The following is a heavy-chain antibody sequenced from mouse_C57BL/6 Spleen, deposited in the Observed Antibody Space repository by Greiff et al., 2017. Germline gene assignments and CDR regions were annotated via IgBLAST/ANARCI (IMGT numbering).Heavy chain of an antibody. D-gene: IGHD1-1*01. J-gene: IGHJ1*03. CDR2: IDPEDGDT. Sequence: EVKLQESGAELVRPGASVKLSCTASGFNIKDYYMHWVKQRPEQGLEWIGRIDPEDGDTEYAPKFQGKATMTADTSSNTAYLQLSSLTSEDTAVYYCTLYYGSSYRYFDVWGTGTTVTVSS. CDR3: TLYYGSSYRYFDV. V-gene: IGHV14-1*01. CDR1: GFNIKDYY.